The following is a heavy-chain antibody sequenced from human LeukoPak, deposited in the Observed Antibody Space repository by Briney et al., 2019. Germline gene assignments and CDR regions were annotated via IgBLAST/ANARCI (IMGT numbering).Heavy chain of an antibody. D-gene: IGHD3-10*01. CDR1: GFTFSNYA. CDR2: IRYDGSSK. V-gene: IGHV3-30*02. Sequence: GGSLRLSCAASGFTFSNYAMHWVRQAPGKGLEWLEYIRYDGSSKYYADFVKGRFTISRDNSKNTLYLQMNSLRAEDTAVYYCARDQAGSGHYADYWGQGTLVTVSS. J-gene: IGHJ4*02. CDR3: ARDQAGSGHYADY.